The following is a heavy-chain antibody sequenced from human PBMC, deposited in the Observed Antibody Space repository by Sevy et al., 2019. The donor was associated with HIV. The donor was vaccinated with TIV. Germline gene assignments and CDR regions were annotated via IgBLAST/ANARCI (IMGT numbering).Heavy chain of an antibody. Sequence: SETLSLTCAVSGVSVTSDTYYWSWIRQPPGKGLEWIGYVYHTGSTNYSPSFKSRVTISIDTSKNQFYLRLFSLAAADTAMYYCAREPYFFDKSGYFWDYWGQGILVTVSS. CDR2: VYHTGST. V-gene: IGHV4-61*01. CDR3: AREPYFFDKSGYFWDY. J-gene: IGHJ4*02. CDR1: GVSVTSDTYY. D-gene: IGHD3-22*01.